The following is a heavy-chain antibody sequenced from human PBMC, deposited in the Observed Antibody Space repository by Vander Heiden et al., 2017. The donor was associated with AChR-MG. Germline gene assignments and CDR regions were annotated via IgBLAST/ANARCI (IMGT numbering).Heavy chain of an antibody. CDR3: AKRKDYFDY. Sequence: EVQLLELGGELVQSGGSLRLSCAASGFTFSSYGMSWVRQAPGKGLEWVSAISGSGGSTDYADSVKGRFTISRDNSKNTLYVKMNSLRAEDTAVYYCAKRKDYFDYWGQGTLVTVSS. J-gene: IGHJ4*02. CDR1: GFTFSSYG. CDR2: ISGSGGST. V-gene: IGHV3-23*01.